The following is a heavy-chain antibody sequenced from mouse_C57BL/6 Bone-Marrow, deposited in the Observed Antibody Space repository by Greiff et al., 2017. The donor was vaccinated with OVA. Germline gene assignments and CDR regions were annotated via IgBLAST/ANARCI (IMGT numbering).Heavy chain of an antibody. CDR2: IDPETGGT. Sequence: QVQLQQSGAELVRPGASVTLSCKASGYTFTDYEMHWVKQTPVHGLEWIGAIDPETGGTTYNQKFKGKAILTADKSSSTAYMELRSLTSEDSAVYDCTRRSGTLPFAYWGQGTLVTVSA. D-gene: IGHD4-1*01. CDR3: TRRSGTLPFAY. V-gene: IGHV1-15*01. CDR1: GYTFTDYE. J-gene: IGHJ3*01.